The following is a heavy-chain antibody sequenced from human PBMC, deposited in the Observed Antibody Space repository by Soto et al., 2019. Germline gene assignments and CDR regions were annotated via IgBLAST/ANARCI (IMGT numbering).Heavy chain of an antibody. CDR3: ASGWLQFKGCDY. V-gene: IGHV3-30*03. CDR2: ISYDGSNK. CDR1: GFTFSRYG. D-gene: IGHD5-12*01. Sequence: GGSLRLSCAASGFTFSRYGMHWVRQGPGKGLEWVAFISYDGSNKYYAASVKGRFTISKDNSKNTLYLQMGSLRSEDTAVYYCASGWLQFKGCDYWGQGTLVTVSS. J-gene: IGHJ4*02.